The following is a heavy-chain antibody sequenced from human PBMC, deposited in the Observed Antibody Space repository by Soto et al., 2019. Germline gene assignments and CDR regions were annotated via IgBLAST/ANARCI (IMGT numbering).Heavy chain of an antibody. D-gene: IGHD3-9*01. CDR1: GYTFTSYY. V-gene: IGHV1-46*03. J-gene: IGHJ4*02. CDR3: ARELRYFDWLSQGSYFDY. CDR2: INPSGGST. Sequence: ASVKVSCKASGYTFTSYYMHWVRQAPGQGLEWMGIINPSGGSTSYAQKFQGRVTMTRDTSTSTVYMELSSLRSEDTAVYYCARELRYFDWLSQGSYFDYWGQGTLVTVSS.